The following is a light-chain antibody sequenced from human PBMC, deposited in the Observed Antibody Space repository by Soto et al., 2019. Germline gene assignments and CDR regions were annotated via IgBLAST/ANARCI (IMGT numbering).Light chain of an antibody. CDR3: AAWDDRLSSPL. Sequence: QSALTQPASVSGSPGQSITISCTGTSSDLGTYNYVSWYQQHPDKAPKLIIYDVRNRPSGISDRFSGSKSGDTASLIISGLQAEDEADYYCAAWDDRLSSPLLGGGTKLTVL. CDR2: DVR. J-gene: IGLJ2*01. V-gene: IGLV2-14*03. CDR1: SSDLGTYNY.